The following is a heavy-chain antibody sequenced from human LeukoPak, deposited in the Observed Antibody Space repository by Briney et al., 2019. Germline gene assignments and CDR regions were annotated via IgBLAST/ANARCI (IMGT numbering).Heavy chain of an antibody. D-gene: IGHD6-13*01. CDR3: ARVSSSWYVYYFDY. Sequence: SETLSLTCTVSGGSISSYYWSWIRQPPGKGLEWIGYIYYSGSTNYNPSLKSRATISVDTSKNQFSLKLSSVTAADTAVYYCARVSSSWYVYYFDYWGQGTLVTVSS. J-gene: IGHJ4*02. CDR1: GGSISSYY. CDR2: IYYSGST. V-gene: IGHV4-59*01.